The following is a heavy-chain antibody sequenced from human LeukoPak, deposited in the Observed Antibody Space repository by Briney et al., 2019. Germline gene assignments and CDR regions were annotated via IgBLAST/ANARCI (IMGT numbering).Heavy chain of an antibody. V-gene: IGHV4-4*02. CDR1: GGSISSSNW. CDR3: ARARGGRIVATFYFDY. D-gene: IGHD5-12*01. Sequence: SETLSLTCAVSGGSISSSNWWSWIRQPPGKGLEWIGEIYHSGSTNYNPSLKSRVTISVDKSKNQFSLKLSSVTAADTAVYYCARARGGRIVATFYFDYWGQGTLVTVSS. J-gene: IGHJ4*02. CDR2: IYHSGST.